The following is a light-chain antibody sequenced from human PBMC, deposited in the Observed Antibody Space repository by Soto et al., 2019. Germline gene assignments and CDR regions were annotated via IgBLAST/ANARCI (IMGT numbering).Light chain of an antibody. J-gene: IGLJ3*02. CDR3: GTDHGSGSNFVWV. CDR1: SGYNKNK. CDR2: VGTGGIVE. Sequence: QLVLTQPPSASASLGASVTLTCTLSSGYNKNKVDWYQQRPGKGPRFVMRVGTGGIVESKGDGIPDRFSVLGSGLNRYLTIKNIQEEDESDYHCGTDHGSGSNFVWVFGGGTKVTVL. V-gene: IGLV9-49*01.